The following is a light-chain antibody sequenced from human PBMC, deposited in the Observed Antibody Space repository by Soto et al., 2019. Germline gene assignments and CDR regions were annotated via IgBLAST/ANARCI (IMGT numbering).Light chain of an antibody. CDR2: DVI. CDR1: SSDIGGYNY. V-gene: IGLV2-11*01. J-gene: IGLJ1*01. Sequence: QSALTQPRSVSGSPGQSVTISCTGTSSDIGGYNYVSWYQQHPGKAPKLMIYDVIKRPSGVPDRFSGSKSGNTASLTIYGVQAEDEADYYCCSYAGGYTHVFGTGTKVTVL. CDR3: CSYAGGYTHV.